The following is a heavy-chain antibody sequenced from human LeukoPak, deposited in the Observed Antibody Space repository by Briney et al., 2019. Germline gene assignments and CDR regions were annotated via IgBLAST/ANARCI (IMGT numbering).Heavy chain of an antibody. Sequence: PGGSLRLSCAASGFTFSSYWMSWVRQAPGKGLEWVANIKQDGSEKYYVDSVKGRFTISRDNAKNSLYLQMNSLRAEDTAVYYCARDGKGQLGIYYYYMDGWGKGTTVTVSS. CDR2: IKQDGSEK. D-gene: IGHD6-6*01. J-gene: IGHJ6*03. CDR1: GFTFSSYW. CDR3: ARDGKGQLGIYYYYMDG. V-gene: IGHV3-7*01.